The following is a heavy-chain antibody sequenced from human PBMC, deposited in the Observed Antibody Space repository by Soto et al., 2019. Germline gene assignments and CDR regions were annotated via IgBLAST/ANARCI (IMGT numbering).Heavy chain of an antibody. CDR2: ISAYSGNT. CDR3: ATDSPPVDY. Sequence: QVQLVQSGAWVKKPGASVKDSCKASGYTCSTSGLSWVRQAPGQGLEWMGWISAYSGNTRYAQKLQGRVTMTTDTSTSTVYIDLRSRRSDHTVVSDCATDSPPVDYWGQGTVVTVSS. V-gene: IGHV1-18*01. CDR1: GYTCSTSG. J-gene: IGHJ4*02.